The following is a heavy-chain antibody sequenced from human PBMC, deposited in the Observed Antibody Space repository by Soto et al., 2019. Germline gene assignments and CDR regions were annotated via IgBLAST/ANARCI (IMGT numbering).Heavy chain of an antibody. CDR2: IFHDGNT. CDR3: ARHEGWTGPDQ. D-gene: IGHD2-8*02. V-gene: IGHV4-4*02. CDR1: GASIGSGGW. J-gene: IGHJ5*02. Sequence: SETLSLTCAVSGASIGSGGWWSWVRQPPGKGLEWIAEIFHDGNTNYSPSLESRVTISVDKSQNQFSLNVYSVTAAGTAVYYCARHEGWTGPDQWGQGTLVTVSS.